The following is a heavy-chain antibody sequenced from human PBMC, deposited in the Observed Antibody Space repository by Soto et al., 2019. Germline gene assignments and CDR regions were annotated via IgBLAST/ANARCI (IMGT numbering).Heavy chain of an antibody. Sequence: SETLSLTCTVSGGSISSYYWSWIRQPPGKGLEWIGYIYYSGSTNYNPSLKSRVTISIDTSKNQFSLKLSSVTAADTAVYYCARDLMSEGYCSGGSCYGAFDIWGQGTMVTVSS. J-gene: IGHJ3*02. CDR2: IYYSGST. V-gene: IGHV4-59*01. CDR3: ARDLMSEGYCSGGSCYGAFDI. D-gene: IGHD2-15*01. CDR1: GGSISSYY.